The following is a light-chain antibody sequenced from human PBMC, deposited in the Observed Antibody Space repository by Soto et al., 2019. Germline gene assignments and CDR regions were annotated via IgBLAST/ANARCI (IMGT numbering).Light chain of an antibody. CDR3: QQYVSSTWT. J-gene: IGKJ1*01. Sequence: EIVLTQSPGTLSLSPGERATLSCRASQSVSSNYLAWYQQKPGQAPRLLIYGASSGATGIPARFSGSGSGTDFSLTISRLEPEDFAVYYCQQYVSSTWTFGQGTKVDVK. V-gene: IGKV3-20*01. CDR2: GAS. CDR1: QSVSSNY.